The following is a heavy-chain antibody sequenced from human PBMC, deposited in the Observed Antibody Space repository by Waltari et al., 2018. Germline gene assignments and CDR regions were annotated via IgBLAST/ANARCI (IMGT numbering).Heavy chain of an antibody. J-gene: IGHJ5*02. D-gene: IGHD3-3*01. CDR2: INHYGRT. CDR1: GGSISGYY. V-gene: IGHV4-34*02. CDR3: ARQSISFFGVVQNWFDP. Sequence: QVQLQQWGAGVLKPSETLSLSCAVYGGSISGYYWGWCRQSPGQGLEWIGEINHYGRTNYNPSLKSRFTISVDTSKNQFFLILNSVTAADTATYFCARQSISFFGVVQNWFDPWGQGSLVTVSS.